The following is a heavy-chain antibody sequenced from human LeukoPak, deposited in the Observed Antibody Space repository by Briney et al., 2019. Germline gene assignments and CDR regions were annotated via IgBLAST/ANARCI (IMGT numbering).Heavy chain of an antibody. J-gene: IGHJ5*02. Sequence: PSETLSLTCTVSGGSLSSYYWSWIRQPAGKGLEWIRRVYTSGSTNYNPSLKSRVTMSVDASKNQFSLKLSSVTAADTAVYYCARDLGFWFDPWGQGTLVTVSS. CDR1: GGSLSSYY. CDR3: ARDLGFWFDP. V-gene: IGHV4-4*07. CDR2: VYTSGST.